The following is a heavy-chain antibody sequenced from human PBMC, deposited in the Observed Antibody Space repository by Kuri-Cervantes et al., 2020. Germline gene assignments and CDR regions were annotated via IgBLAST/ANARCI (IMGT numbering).Heavy chain of an antibody. CDR1: GFTFSSYS. D-gene: IGHD1-26*01. CDR2: ISYDGSNK. V-gene: IGHV3-30*18. J-gene: IGHJ6*02. CDR3: AKGGSYVNYYGMDV. Sequence: LSLTCAASGFTFSSYSMNWVRQAPGKGLEWVAVISYDGSNKYYADSVKGRFTISRGNSKNTLYLQMNSLRAEDTAVYYCAKGGSYVNYYGMDVWGQGTTVTVSS.